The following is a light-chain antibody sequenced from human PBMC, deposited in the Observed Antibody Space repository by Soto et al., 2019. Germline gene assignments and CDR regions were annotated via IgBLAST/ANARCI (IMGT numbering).Light chain of an antibody. V-gene: IGKV3-20*01. Sequence: EIVLTQSPGTLSLSPGEGATHSCRASQTVSRNYLAWNQQKPGQAPRLLIYGASNRATGIPDRFSGSGSGTDFTLTISRLEPEDFAVYYCQQYGSFPYSFGQGTKLEIK. CDR1: QTVSRNY. CDR3: QQYGSFPYS. J-gene: IGKJ2*01. CDR2: GAS.